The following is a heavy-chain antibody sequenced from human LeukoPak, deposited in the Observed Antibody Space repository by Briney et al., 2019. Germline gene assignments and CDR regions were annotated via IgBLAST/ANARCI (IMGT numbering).Heavy chain of an antibody. CDR2: IIPTTGLA. D-gene: IGHD5-24*01. J-gene: IGHJ4*02. Sequence: SVKVSCKASGGTFTNLAINWVRQAPGQGLEWMGRIIPTTGLASYTQKFQGRVTITADKSTSTAYMELSGLRSEDTAVYYCARAPPRLDGYILYYWGQGTLVTVSS. CDR1: GGTFTNLA. V-gene: IGHV1-69*04. CDR3: ARAPPRLDGYILYY.